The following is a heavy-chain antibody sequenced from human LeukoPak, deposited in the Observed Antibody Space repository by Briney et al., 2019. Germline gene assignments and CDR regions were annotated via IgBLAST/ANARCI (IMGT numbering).Heavy chain of an antibody. CDR3: ARSDAGDYFDY. J-gene: IGHJ4*02. V-gene: IGHV4-39*07. CDR1: GGSISRGRYY. CDR2: IYYSGST. D-gene: IGHD7-27*01. Sequence: SETLSLTCTVSGGSISRGRYYWGWIRQPPGKGLEWIGSIYYSGSTNYNPSLKSRVTISVDTSKNQFSLKLSSVTAADTAVYYCARSDAGDYFDYWGQGTLVTVSS.